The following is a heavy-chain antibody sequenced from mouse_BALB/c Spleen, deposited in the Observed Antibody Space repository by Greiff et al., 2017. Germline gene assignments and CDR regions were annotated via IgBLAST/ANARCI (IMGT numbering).Heavy chain of an antibody. V-gene: IGHV14-1*02. CDR2: IDPENGNT. J-gene: IGHJ2*01. CDR1: GFNIKDYY. D-gene: IGHD2-1*01. CDR3: ASYYGNLLDY. Sequence: EVKVVESGAELVRPGALVKLSCKASGFNIKDYYMHWVKQRPEQGLEWIGWIDPENGNTIYDPKFQGKASITADTSSNTAYLQLSSLTSEDTAVYYCASYYGNLLDYWGQGTTLTVSS.